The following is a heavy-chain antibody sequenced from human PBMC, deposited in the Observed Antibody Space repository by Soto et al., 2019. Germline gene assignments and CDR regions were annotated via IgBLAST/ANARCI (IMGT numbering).Heavy chain of an antibody. CDR3: AKAGFSSSWSPTYFDY. D-gene: IGHD6-13*01. CDR1: GFTFTSYA. CDR2: ISGTGYNT. V-gene: IGHV3-23*01. J-gene: IGHJ4*02. Sequence: EVQLLESGGGLVQPGGSLRLSCAASGFTFTSYAMNWVRLAPGKGLEWVSAISGTGYNTYYADSVKGRFTISRDNTKNTLYLQMNSLRAEDRAVYYCAKAGFSSSWSPTYFDYWGQGTLVTVSS.